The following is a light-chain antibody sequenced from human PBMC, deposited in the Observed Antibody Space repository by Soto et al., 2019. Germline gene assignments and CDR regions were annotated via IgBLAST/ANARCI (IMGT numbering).Light chain of an antibody. CDR3: CSYAGTYSWV. V-gene: IGLV2-11*01. CDR1: SSDVGAYNF. CDR2: DVT. Sequence: QSALTQPRSVSGSPGQSVTISCTGTSSDVGAYNFVSWYQHHPGKAPKLIIYDVTERPSGVPDRFSGSKSGNSASLTISGLQTADEADYYCCSYAGTYSWVFGGGTKLTVL. J-gene: IGLJ3*02.